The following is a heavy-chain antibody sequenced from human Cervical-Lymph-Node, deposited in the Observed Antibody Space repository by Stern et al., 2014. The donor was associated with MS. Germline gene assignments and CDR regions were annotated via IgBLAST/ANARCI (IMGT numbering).Heavy chain of an antibody. CDR2: IWHDGSNQ. V-gene: IGHV3-33*01. CDR3: TRGRSGTWPFDY. J-gene: IGHJ4*02. CDR1: GFNFTVFG. Sequence: VQLVESGGGVVTPGRSLRLSCSASGFNFTVFGMHWVRPAPGKGLEGVADIWHDGSNQYYGVSVRVRFTVSRDNAKNTLYLQMNSLRAEDTAVYYCTRGRSGTWPFDYWGQGALVTVSS. D-gene: IGHD1-26*01.